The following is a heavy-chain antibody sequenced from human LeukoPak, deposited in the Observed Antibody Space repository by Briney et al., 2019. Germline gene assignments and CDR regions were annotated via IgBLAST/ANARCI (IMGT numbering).Heavy chain of an antibody. CDR1: GGTFSSYA. Sequence: SVKVSCKASGGTFSSYAISWVRQAPGQGLEWMGRIIPILGIANYAQKFQGRVTITADESTSTAYMELSSLRSEDTAVYYCARDSARIAAAGTGFFDYWGQGTLVTVSS. V-gene: IGHV1-69*04. J-gene: IGHJ4*02. D-gene: IGHD6-13*01. CDR3: ARDSARIAAAGTGFFDY. CDR2: IIPILGIA.